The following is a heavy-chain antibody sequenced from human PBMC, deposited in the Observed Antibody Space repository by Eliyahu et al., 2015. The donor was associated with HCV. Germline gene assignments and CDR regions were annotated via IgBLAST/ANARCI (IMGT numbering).Heavy chain of an antibody. J-gene: IGHJ4*02. CDR2: IYTSGTT. V-gene: IGHV4-4*07. CDR1: GGSVXGYF. D-gene: IGHD3-9*01. CDR3: AREGSLTGRGIDY. Sequence: QVQLQESGPGLVKPSETLSLTCTVSGGSVXGYFWSWIRQPAGKGLEWIGRIYTSGTTNYNPSLKSRVTMSVDTPKNQFSLKLTSVTAADTAVYYCAREGSLTGRGIDYWGQGTLVTVSS.